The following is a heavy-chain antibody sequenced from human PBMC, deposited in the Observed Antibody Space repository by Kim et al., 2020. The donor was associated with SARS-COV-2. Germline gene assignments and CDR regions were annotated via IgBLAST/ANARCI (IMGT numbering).Heavy chain of an antibody. CDR1: GFTFSSYG. V-gene: IGHV3-30*18. Sequence: GGSLRLSCAASGFTFSSYGMHWVRQAPGKGLEWVAVISYDGSNKYYADSVKGRFTISRDNSKNTLYLQMNSLRAEDTAVYYCAKGFDVEMATSPADFDYWGQGTLVTVSS. J-gene: IGHJ4*02. CDR2: ISYDGSNK. D-gene: IGHD2-2*01. CDR3: AKGFDVEMATSPADFDY.